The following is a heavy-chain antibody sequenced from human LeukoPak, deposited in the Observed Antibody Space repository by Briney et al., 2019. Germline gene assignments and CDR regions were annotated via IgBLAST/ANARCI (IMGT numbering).Heavy chain of an antibody. D-gene: IGHD4-11*01. Sequence: KASETPSLTRAVSGYSISSSNWWGWIRQPPGKGLEWIGYIYYSGSTNYNPSLKSRVTMSVDTSKNQFSLKLSSVTAADTAVYYCARGSHYGPPFDYWGQGTLVTVSS. CDR3: ARGSHYGPPFDY. V-gene: IGHV4-28*03. CDR2: IYYSGST. J-gene: IGHJ4*02. CDR1: GYSISSSNW.